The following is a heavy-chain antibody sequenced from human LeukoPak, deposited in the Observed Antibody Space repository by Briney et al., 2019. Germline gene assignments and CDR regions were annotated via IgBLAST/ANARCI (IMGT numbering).Heavy chain of an antibody. CDR3: ARHAAPSDIVATILTYYFDY. CDR1: GGSISSYY. J-gene: IGHJ4*02. CDR2: IYCSGST. D-gene: IGHD5-12*01. Sequence: PSETLSLTCTVSGGSISSYYWSWIRQPPGKGLEWIGYIYCSGSTNYNPSLKSRVTISVDTSKNQFSLKLSSVTAADTAVYYCARHAAPSDIVATILTYYFDYWGQGTLVTVSS. V-gene: IGHV4-59*08.